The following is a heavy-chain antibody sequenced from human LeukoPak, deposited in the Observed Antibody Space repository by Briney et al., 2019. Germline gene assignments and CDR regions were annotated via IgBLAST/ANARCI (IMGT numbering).Heavy chain of an antibody. CDR2: VIVPTGSM. CDR1: GFTFSSYA. J-gene: IGHJ4*02. D-gene: IGHD4-11*01. Sequence: GGSLRLSCAASGFTFSSYAMSWVRQAPGKGLEWVSSVIVPTGSMYYGDSVKGRFTISRDNSKNTLYLQMNSLRAEDTAVYYCARDQVIESVYSSHHYFDYWGQGTLVTVSS. V-gene: IGHV3-23*01. CDR3: ARDQVIESVYSSHHYFDY.